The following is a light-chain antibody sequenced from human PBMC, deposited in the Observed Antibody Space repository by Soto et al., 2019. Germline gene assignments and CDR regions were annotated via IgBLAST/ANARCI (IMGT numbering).Light chain of an antibody. CDR2: AAS. J-gene: IGKJ4*01. V-gene: IGKV1-9*01. Sequence: DIQLTQSPSFLSASVGDRVTITCRASQGISSYLAWYQQKPGKAPKLLIYAASTLQSGVPSRFSGSGSGTEFTLTISSLQPEDFATYHSQQLNSYPLFGGGTKVDIK. CDR1: QGISSY. CDR3: QQLNSYPL.